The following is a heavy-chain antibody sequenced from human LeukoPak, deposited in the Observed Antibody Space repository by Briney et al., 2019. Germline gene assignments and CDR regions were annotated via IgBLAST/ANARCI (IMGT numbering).Heavy chain of an antibody. D-gene: IGHD6-13*01. CDR3: ARHSTNWWFDP. Sequence: GESLQISCQGSGSRFTSYWIGWVRQLPGKGLEWMGIIYAGDSDTRYSPSFQGQVTISADKSISTAYLQWSSLKASDTAMYYCARHSTNWWFDPWGQGTLVTVSS. J-gene: IGHJ5*02. V-gene: IGHV5-51*01. CDR1: GSRFTSYW. CDR2: IYAGDSDT.